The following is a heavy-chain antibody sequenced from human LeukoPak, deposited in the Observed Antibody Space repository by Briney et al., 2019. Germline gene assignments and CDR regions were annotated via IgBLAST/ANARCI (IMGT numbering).Heavy chain of an antibody. V-gene: IGHV4-61*02. D-gene: IGHD4-23*01. J-gene: IGHJ4*02. CDR1: GGSISSGSYY. CDR2: IYTSGST. CDR3: ARDRYGGNSGEFDY. Sequence: SQTLSLTCTVSGGSISSGSYYWSWIRQPAGKGLEWIGRIYTSGSTNYNPSLKSRVTISVDTSKNQFSLKLSSVTAADTAVYYCARDRYGGNSGEFDYWGQGTLVTVSS.